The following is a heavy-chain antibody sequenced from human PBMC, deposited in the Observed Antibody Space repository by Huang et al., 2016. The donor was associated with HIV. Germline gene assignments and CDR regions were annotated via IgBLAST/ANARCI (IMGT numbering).Heavy chain of an antibody. V-gene: IGHV1-69*01. CDR1: GDMFGSYG. D-gene: IGHD3-9*01. J-gene: IGHJ4*02. CDR3: AGARYVDMYTTSFIDS. CDR2: IIPSCGTV. Sequence: QVQLVQSGSEVKKPGSTVKLSCKASGDMFGSYGFTWVRQAPGRGLEWRGQIIPSCGTVQTGQGFPDRGTITADGPTSTVYLELRGLSSGDTAFYYCAGARYVDMYTTSFIDSWGQGTLVTVSS.